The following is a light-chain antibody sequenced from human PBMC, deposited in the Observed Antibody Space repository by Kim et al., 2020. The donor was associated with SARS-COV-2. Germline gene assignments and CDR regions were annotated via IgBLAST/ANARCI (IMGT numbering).Light chain of an antibody. CDR2: GAS. V-gene: IGKV3-20*01. CDR3: QQYCYSPYT. CDR1: QCVRNIY. J-gene: IGKJ2*01. Sequence: FSPGKSAPLSGGPSQCVRNIYIRWYQQKRGDTPGLHIYGASHSDTRIPDRFSGSGSETDFTLTINSLEPEDFAVYYCQQYCYSPYTFGQETELEIK.